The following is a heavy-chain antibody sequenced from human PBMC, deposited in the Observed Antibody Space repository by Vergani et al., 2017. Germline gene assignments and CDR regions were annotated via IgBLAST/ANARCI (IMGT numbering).Heavy chain of an antibody. J-gene: IGHJ4*02. Sequence: QVQLVESGGGVVQPGRSLRLSCAASGFTFSSYAMHWVRQAPGKGLEWVAVISYDGSNKYYADSVKGRFTISRDNSKNTLYLQMNSLRAEDTAVYYCARDYGDYGGDYYFDYWGQGTLVTVSS. D-gene: IGHD4-17*01. V-gene: IGHV3-30-3*01. CDR2: ISYDGSNK. CDR1: GFTFSSYA. CDR3: ARDYGDYGGDYYFDY.